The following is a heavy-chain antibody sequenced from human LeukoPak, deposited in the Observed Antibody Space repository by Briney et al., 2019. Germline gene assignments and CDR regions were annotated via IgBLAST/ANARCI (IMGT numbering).Heavy chain of an antibody. D-gene: IGHD1-7*01. CDR3: AKDQSWNYYFDY. Sequence: PGGSLRLSCAASGFTFSSYAMSWVRQAPGKGLEWVSAISGSGGSTYYADSVKGRFTISRDNSKNTLYLQMNSLRAEDTAVYYWAKDQSWNYYFDYWGQGTLVTVSS. CDR1: GFTFSSYA. J-gene: IGHJ4*02. CDR2: ISGSGGST. V-gene: IGHV3-23*01.